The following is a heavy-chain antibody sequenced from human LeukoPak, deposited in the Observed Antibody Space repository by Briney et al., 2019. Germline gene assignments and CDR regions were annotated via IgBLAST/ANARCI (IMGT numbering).Heavy chain of an antibody. Sequence: SQTLSLTCAVSGGSISSGGYSWSWIRQPPGKGLEWIGYIYYSGSTNYKPSLKSRVTISVDTSKNQFSLKLSSVTAADTAVYYCARGPTFYDYVWGSYRPEYYFDYWGQGTLVTVSS. CDR3: ARGPTFYDYVWGSYRPEYYFDY. D-gene: IGHD3-16*02. CDR1: GGSISSGGYS. J-gene: IGHJ4*02. CDR2: IYYSGST. V-gene: IGHV4-30-4*07.